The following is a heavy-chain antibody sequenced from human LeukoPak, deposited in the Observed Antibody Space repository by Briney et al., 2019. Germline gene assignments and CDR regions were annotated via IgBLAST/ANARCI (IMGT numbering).Heavy chain of an antibody. Sequence: GGSLRLSCAASGSTFSRYSMSWVRQAPGKGLEWVSYIDPSNTTTYYADSVKGRFIIPRDNARNSLYLQMNSLRVEDTAVYYCVKELWDSWGQGTLVTVSS. V-gene: IGHV3-48*01. CDR3: VKELWDS. CDR1: GSTFSRYS. D-gene: IGHD2/OR15-2a*01. CDR2: IDPSNTTT. J-gene: IGHJ4*02.